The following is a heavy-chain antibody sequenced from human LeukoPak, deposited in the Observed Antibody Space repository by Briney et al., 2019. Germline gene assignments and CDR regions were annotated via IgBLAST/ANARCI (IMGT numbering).Heavy chain of an antibody. CDR1: GFTFGDYA. J-gene: IGHJ4*02. Sequence: GGSLRLSCTASGFTFGDYAMSWVRQAPGKGLEWVGFIRSKAYGGTTEYAASVKGRFTISRDDSKSIAYLQMSSLKTEDTAVYYCTRVESSRGVDYWGQGTLVTVSS. CDR3: TRVESSRGVDY. V-gene: IGHV3-49*04. CDR2: IRSKAYGGTT. D-gene: IGHD2-2*01.